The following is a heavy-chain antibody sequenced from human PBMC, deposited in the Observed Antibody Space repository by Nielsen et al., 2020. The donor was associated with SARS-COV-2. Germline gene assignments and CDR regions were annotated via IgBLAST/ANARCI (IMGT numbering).Heavy chain of an antibody. CDR1: GYTFTSYY. CDR3: ARDRIVVVPAAKVDFDY. CDR2: INPNSGGT. J-gene: IGHJ4*02. D-gene: IGHD2-2*01. Sequence: VKVSCKASGYTFTSYYMHWVRQAPGQGLEWMGRINPNSGGTNYAQKFQGRVTMTRDTSISTAYMELSRLRSDDTAVYYCARDRIVVVPAAKVDFDYWGQGTLVTVSS. V-gene: IGHV1-2*06.